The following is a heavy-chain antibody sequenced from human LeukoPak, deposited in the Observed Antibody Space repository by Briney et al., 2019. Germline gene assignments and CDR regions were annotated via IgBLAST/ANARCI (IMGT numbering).Heavy chain of an antibody. CDR3: ARAHHRVPFDY. D-gene: IGHD1-14*01. V-gene: IGHV4-59*01. CDR1: GGSISSYY. CDR2: IYYSGST. Sequence: SETLSLTCTVSGGSISSYYWSWIRQPPRKGLEWIGYIYYSGSTNYNPSLKSRVTISVDTSKNQFSLKLSSVTAADTAVYYCARAHHRVPFDYWGQGTLVTVSS. J-gene: IGHJ4*02.